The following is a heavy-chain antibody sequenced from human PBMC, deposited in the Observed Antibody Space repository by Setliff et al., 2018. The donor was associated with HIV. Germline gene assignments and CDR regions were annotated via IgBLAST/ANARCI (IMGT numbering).Heavy chain of an antibody. D-gene: IGHD3-22*01. Sequence: EASVKVSCKASVYTFTSYDINWVRQATGQGLEWMGWMNPNSGNTGYAQEFQGRVTMTGNTSISTAYMELSRLRSEDTAVYYFSRGGGGYYYVGAVDIWGQGTVVTVSS. J-gene: IGHJ3*02. CDR2: MNPNSGNT. V-gene: IGHV1-8*02. CDR1: VYTFTSYD. CDR3: SRGGGGYYYVGAVDI.